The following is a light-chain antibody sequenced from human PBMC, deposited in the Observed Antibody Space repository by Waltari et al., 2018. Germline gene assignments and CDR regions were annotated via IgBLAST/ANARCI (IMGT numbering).Light chain of an antibody. J-gene: IGLJ3*02. V-gene: IGLV2-18*01. CDR3: NLYAGSSTLGV. CDR2: DVS. CDR1: STDVGGYDR. Sequence: QSALTQPPSVSGSPGQSVTISCTGLSTDVGGYDRVSWYQQSPGTAPKLMISDVSNRPSGVPDRFSGSKSGNTASLTISGLQAEDEADYYCNLYAGSSTLGVFGGGTKLTVL.